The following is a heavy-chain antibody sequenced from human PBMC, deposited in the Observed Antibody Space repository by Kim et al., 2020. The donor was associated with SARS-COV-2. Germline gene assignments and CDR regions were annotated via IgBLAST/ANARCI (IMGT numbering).Heavy chain of an antibody. CDR2: INHSGST. D-gene: IGHD6-13*01. J-gene: IGHJ6*02. Sequence: SETLSLTCAVYGGSFSGSYWSWIRQSPGKGLEWIGEINHSGSTNYNPSLKSRVTISVDTSKNHFSLRLSSVTAADTAVYYCARLYGRIAAAGKFQYYYGMDVWGQGTTFTVSS. V-gene: IGHV4-34*01. CDR1: GGSFSGSY. CDR3: ARLYGRIAAAGKFQYYYGMDV.